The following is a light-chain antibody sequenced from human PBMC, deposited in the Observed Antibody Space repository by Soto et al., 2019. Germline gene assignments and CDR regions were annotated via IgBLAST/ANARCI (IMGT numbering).Light chain of an antibody. J-gene: IGKJ4*01. CDR1: QGISNY. V-gene: IGKV1-27*01. Sequence: DIQMTQSPSSLSASVGDRVTTTCRASQGISNYLAWYQQKPGKVPKLLIYAASTLQSGAPSRFSGSGSGTDFTLTISSLQPEDVATYYCQKYNSAPLTFGGGTKVDIK. CDR3: QKYNSAPLT. CDR2: AAS.